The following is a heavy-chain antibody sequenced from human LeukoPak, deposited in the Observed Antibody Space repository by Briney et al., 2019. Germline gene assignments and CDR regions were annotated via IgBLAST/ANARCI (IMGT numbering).Heavy chain of an antibody. V-gene: IGHV4-39*01. Sequence: SETLSLTCTVSGGSISSSSYYWGWIRQPPGKGLEWIGSIYYSGSTYYNPSLKSRVTISVDTSKNQFSLKLSSVTAADTAVYYCARLISGTGKRLIDYWGQGTLVTVSS. D-gene: IGHD1-1*01. CDR2: IYYSGST. CDR3: ARLISGTGKRLIDY. J-gene: IGHJ4*02. CDR1: GGSISSSSYY.